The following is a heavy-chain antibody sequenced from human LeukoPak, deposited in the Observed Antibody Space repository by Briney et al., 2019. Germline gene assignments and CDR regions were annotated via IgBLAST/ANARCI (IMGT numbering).Heavy chain of an antibody. D-gene: IGHD4-17*01. CDR1: GFSISIGYY. J-gene: IGHJ4*02. CDR3: AMITVTTGVDC. V-gene: IGHV4-38-2*02. CDR2: ALHSGNT. Sequence: SETLSLTCSVSGFSISIGYYWGWLRQPPGKGLEWIGNALHSGNTFYNPSLKSRVAISLDTSRNQLSMRLSSVTAADTAVYYCAMITVTTGVDCWGQGTLVTVSS.